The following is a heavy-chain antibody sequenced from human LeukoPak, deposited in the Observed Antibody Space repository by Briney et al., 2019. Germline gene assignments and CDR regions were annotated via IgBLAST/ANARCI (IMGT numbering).Heavy chain of an antibody. CDR1: GGTFSSYA. CDR2: IIPIFGTA. Sequence: ASVKVSXKASGGTFSSYAISWVRQAPGQGLEWMGRIIPIFGTANYAQKFQGRVTITTDESTSTAYMELSSLRSEDTAVYYCASNQYYYDSSGYYHDVFDYWGQGTLVTVSS. J-gene: IGHJ4*02. D-gene: IGHD3-22*01. CDR3: ASNQYYYDSSGYYHDVFDY. V-gene: IGHV1-69*05.